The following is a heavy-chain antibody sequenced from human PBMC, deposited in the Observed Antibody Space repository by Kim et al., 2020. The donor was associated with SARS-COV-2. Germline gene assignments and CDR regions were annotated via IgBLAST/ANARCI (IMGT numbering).Heavy chain of an antibody. CDR3: ARGPPIFGVAYNWFDP. V-gene: IGHV6-1*01. D-gene: IGHD3-3*01. CDR1: GDSVSSNSAA. J-gene: IGHJ5*02. CDR2: TYYRSKWYN. Sequence: SQTLSLTCAISGDSVSSNSAAWNWIRQSPSRGLEWLGRTYYRSKWYNDYAVSVKSRITINPDTSKNQFSLQLNSVTPEDTAVYYCARGPPIFGVAYNWFDPWGQGTLVTVSS.